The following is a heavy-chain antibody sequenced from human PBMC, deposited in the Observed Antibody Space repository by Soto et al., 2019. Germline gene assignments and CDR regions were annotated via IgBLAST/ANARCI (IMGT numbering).Heavy chain of an antibody. CDR3: ARLPQFLWFGASTSRAYCFNY. D-gene: IGHD3-10*01. CDR2: IYPGDSDT. CDR1: GYSFSTYW. J-gene: IGHJ4*02. Sequence: PGESLKISCTGSGYSFSTYWIAWVRQMPGKGLEWMGIIYPGDSDTRYSPSFQGQVTISADTSTKTAYLQWSSLKASDTAIYYCARLPQFLWFGASTSRAYCFNYWGPGTLVTVSS. V-gene: IGHV5-51*01.